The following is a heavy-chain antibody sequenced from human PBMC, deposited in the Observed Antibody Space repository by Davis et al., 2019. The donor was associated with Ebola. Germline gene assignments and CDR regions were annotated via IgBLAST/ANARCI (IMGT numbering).Heavy chain of an antibody. J-gene: IGHJ4*02. D-gene: IGHD4/OR15-4a*01. CDR3: ARVGTRGWCEY. Sequence: SQTLSLLRDVYGGFFRRYYWSWTRPPSGKGLEWIGEINHSGSTNYNSSLKSRVTISVDTSKNQFSLKLNSVTAADTAVYDCARVGTRGWCEYWGQGTLVTVSS. CDR2: INHSGST. V-gene: IGHV4-34*01. CDR1: GGFFRRYY.